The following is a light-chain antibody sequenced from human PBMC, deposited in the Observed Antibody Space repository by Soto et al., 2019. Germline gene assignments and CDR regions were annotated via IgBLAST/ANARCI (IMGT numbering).Light chain of an antibody. CDR3: GSYTTSSSTLYV. Sequence: QSALTQPASVSGSPGESITISCTGTSSDVGGNNSVSWYQQHPGEAPKVMIYGVSNRPSGGSNRFAGSKSGNTASLTNSGLQADDDADDYCGSYTTSSSTLYVFGTGTKLTVL. CDR1: SSDVGGNNS. V-gene: IGLV2-14*01. J-gene: IGLJ1*01. CDR2: GVS.